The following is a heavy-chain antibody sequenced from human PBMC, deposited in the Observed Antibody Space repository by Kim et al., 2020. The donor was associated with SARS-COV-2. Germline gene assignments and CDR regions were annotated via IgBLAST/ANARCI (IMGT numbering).Heavy chain of an antibody. J-gene: IGHJ2*01. CDR2: INTDGSIT. CDR1: GFTFSNYW. V-gene: IGHV3-74*01. D-gene: IGHD6-19*01. Sequence: GGSLRLSCAASGFTFSNYWMHWVRQAPGKGLVWVSRINTDGSITSYADSVKGRITISRDNAKNTLYLQMNSLRADDTAMYYFARRIVVAAYWYFDLWGRGTLVTVSS. CDR3: ARRIVVAAYWYFDL.